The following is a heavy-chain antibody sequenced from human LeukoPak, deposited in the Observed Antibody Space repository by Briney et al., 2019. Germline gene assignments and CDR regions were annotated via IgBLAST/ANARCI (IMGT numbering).Heavy chain of an antibody. J-gene: IGHJ4*02. CDR1: NGSVSSSSHY. CDR2: IYYSGIT. Sequence: SETLSLTCTVSNGSVSSSSHYWGWIRQPPGKGLEWIGTIYYSGITYYNPSLKSRVSMSVDTSKNQFSLKVTSLIAADTAVYYCARHTEDDFAYWGQGTLVTVSS. V-gene: IGHV4-39*01. CDR3: ARHTEDDFAY.